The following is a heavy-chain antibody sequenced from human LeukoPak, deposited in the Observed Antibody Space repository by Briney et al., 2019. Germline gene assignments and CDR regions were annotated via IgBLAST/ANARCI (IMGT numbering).Heavy chain of an antibody. D-gene: IGHD1-26*01. V-gene: IGHV3-30*04. CDR1: GFTFSSYA. J-gene: IGHJ4*02. CDR2: ISYDGSNK. Sequence: GRSLRLSCAASGFTFSSYAMHWVRQAPGKGLEWAAVISYDGSNKYYADSVKGRFTISRDNSKNTLYLQMNSLRAEDTAVYYCARSQMGATTKNPHFDYWGQGALVTVSS. CDR3: ARSQMGATTKNPHFDY.